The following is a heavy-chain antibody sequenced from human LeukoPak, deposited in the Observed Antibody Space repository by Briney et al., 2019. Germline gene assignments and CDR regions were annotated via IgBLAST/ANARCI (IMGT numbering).Heavy chain of an antibody. J-gene: IGHJ4*02. CDR3: ASTRSTTYYYDSSGYYPFDY. CDR2: INHSGST. CDR1: GGSFSGYY. Sequence: PSETLSLTCAVYGGSFSGYYWSWIRQPPGKGLEWIGEINHSGSTNYNPSLKSRVTISVDTSKNQFSLKLSSVTAADTAVYYCASTRSTTYYYDSSGYYPFDYWGQGTLVTVPS. D-gene: IGHD3-22*01. V-gene: IGHV4-34*01.